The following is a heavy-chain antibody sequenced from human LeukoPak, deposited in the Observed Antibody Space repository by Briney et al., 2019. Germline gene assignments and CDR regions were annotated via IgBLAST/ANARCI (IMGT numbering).Heavy chain of an antibody. CDR1: GDSVSGNRAT. D-gene: IGHD3-9*01. CDR3: GRADHDWGPEY. V-gene: IGHV6-1*01. J-gene: IGHJ4*02. CDR2: IYYRSKWYA. Sequence: SQTLSLTCAISGDSVSGNRATWNWLRQSPSRGLEWLGRIYYRSKWYADYAVSVKGRITINPDTSKNQFSLLLNSVTPEDTAVYFCGRADHDWGPEYWGQGTLVTVSS.